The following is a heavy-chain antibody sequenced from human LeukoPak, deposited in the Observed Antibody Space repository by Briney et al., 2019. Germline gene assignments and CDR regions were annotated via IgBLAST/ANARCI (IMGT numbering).Heavy chain of an antibody. CDR3: ARGHVYGDFP. J-gene: IGHJ5*02. CDR2: IYSSGST. Sequence: KPSETLSLTCTVSGGSISSQYWNWIRQPAGKGLEWIGRIYSSGSTIYNPSLKSRVTMSVDASKNQFSLELSSVTAADTAVYYCARGHVYGDFPWGQGTLVSVSS. CDR1: GGSISSQY. D-gene: IGHD2-21*02. V-gene: IGHV4-4*07.